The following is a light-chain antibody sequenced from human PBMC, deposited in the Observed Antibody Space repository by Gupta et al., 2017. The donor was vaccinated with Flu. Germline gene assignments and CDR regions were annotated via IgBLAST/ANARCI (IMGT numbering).Light chain of an antibody. Sequence: GNTATITSGGYNIESKTVDRYQPKPGHAPCLVFCGDIGRPTAKPHRFSGSNSGDTATLTITRVGAEEEADYYCQAWDGSSDNVVFGGGTKLTVL. CDR3: QAWDGSSDNVV. CDR2: GDI. V-gene: IGLV3-21*03. CDR1: NIESKT. J-gene: IGLJ2*01.